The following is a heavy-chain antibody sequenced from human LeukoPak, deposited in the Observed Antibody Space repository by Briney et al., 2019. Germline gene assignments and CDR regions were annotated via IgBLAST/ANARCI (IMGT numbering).Heavy chain of an antibody. D-gene: IGHD6-6*01. J-gene: IGHJ4*02. CDR2: IWYDGSNK. CDR3: AKARSSSASAFDY. CDR1: GFTFSSYG. Sequence: AGSLRLSCAASGFTFSSYGMHWVRQAPGKGLEWVAVIWYDGSNKYYADSVKGRFTISRDNSKNTLYLQMNSLRAEDTAVYYCAKARSSSASAFDYWGQGTLVTVSS. V-gene: IGHV3-33*06.